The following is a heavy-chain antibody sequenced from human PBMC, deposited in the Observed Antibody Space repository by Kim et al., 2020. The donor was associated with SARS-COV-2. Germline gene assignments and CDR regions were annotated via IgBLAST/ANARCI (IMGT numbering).Heavy chain of an antibody. V-gene: IGHV4-59*01. CDR3: ARGGGLDQTWTNQEYYFDY. Sequence: SETLSLTCTVSCGSISSYYWSWIRQPPGKGLEWIGYIYYSGSTNYNPSLKSRVTISVDTSKNQFSLKLSSVTAADTAVYYCARGGGLDQTWTNQEYYFDYWGQGTLVTVSS. D-gene: IGHD3-16*01. J-gene: IGHJ4*02. CDR1: CGSISSYY. CDR2: IYYSGST.